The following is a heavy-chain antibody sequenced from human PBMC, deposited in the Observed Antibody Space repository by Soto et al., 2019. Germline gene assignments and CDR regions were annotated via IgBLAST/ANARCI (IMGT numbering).Heavy chain of an antibody. CDR3: AKASIVVVIPQGSYYMDV. V-gene: IGHV3-9*01. D-gene: IGHD2-2*01. CDR2: ISWNSGSI. J-gene: IGHJ6*03. Sequence: GGSLRLSCAASGFTFDDYAMHWVRQAPGKGLEWVSGISWNSGSIGYADSVKGRFTISRDNAKNSLYLQMNSLRAEDTALYYCAKASIVVVIPQGSYYMDVWGKGTTVTVSS. CDR1: GFTFDDYA.